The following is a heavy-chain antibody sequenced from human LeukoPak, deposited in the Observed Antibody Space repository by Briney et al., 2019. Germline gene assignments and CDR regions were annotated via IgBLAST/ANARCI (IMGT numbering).Heavy chain of an antibody. V-gene: IGHV1-69*13. CDR2: IIPIFGTA. D-gene: IGHD3-22*01. CDR3: ATGAQYYYDSSGYLLYGMDV. J-gene: IGHJ6*02. CDR1: GGTFISYA. Sequence: GASVKVSCKASGGTFISYAISWVRQAPGQGLEWMGGIIPIFGTANYAQKFQGRVTITAGESTSTAYMELSSLRSEDTAVYYCATGAQYYYDSSGYLLYGMDVWGQGTTVTVSS.